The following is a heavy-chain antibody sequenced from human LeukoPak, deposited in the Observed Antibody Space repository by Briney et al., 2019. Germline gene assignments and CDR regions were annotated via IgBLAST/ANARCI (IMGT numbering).Heavy chain of an antibody. Sequence: GGSLRLSFVASGFTVITNFMSWVRQAPGKGGEWVSRLFIAGHTNYLHSVKRRFPISRHNPNNTLYLQMNSLRAEDTAVYYCARYSTSYRWLDPWGQGTLVTVSS. D-gene: IGHD2/OR15-2a*01. CDR3: ARYSTSYRWLDP. CDR1: GFTVITNF. J-gene: IGHJ5*02. V-gene: IGHV3-53*01. CDR2: LFIAGHT.